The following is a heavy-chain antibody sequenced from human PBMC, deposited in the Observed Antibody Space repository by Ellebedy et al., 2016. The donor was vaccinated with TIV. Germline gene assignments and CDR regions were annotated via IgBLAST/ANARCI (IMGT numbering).Heavy chain of an antibody. CDR3: ARGSGNSAYYYYGMDV. J-gene: IGHJ6*02. D-gene: IGHD4-23*01. V-gene: IGHV4-34*01. CDR1: GGSFSGYY. CDR2: INHSGST. Sequence: MPSETLSLTCAVYGGSFSGYYWSWIRQPPGKGLEWIGEINHSGSTNYNPSLKSRVTISVDTSKNQFSLRLSSVTAADTAVYYCARGSGNSAYYYYGMDVWGQGTTVTVSS.